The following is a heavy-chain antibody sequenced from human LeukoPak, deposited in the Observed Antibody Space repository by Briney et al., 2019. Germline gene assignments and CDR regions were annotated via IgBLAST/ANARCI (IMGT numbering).Heavy chain of an antibody. J-gene: IGHJ4*02. D-gene: IGHD6-19*01. V-gene: IGHV3-53*01. CDR2: IYSGGST. Sequence: GGCLRLSCAASRFTVSSNYMSWVRQAPGRGREGVSVIYSGGSTYYADSVKGRFTIPTDNSKNTLYLQMNSLRAEDTAVYYCASGGGLVRFDYWGQGTLVTVSS. CDR1: RFTVSSNY. CDR3: ASGGGLVRFDY.